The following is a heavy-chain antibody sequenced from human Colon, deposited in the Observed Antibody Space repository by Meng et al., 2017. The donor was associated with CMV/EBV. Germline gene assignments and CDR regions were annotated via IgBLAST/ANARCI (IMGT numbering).Heavy chain of an antibody. CDR1: CYTFTNCG. J-gene: IGHJ4*02. CDR2: ISPYNGDT. CDR3: ARELARGGY. V-gene: IGHV1-18*01. Sequence: VQGVQSGAGVERPGAPVKVSCKTSCYTFTNCGISWVRQAPGQGLEWMAYISPYNGDTNYAQRFQGRVALTTDTSTSTVYMELGSLTSDDAAMYYCARELARGGYWGQGTLVTVSS.